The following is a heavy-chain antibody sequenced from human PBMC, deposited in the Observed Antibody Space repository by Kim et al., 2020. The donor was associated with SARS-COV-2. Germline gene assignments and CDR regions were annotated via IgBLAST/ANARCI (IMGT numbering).Heavy chain of an antibody. V-gene: IGHV1-2*02. CDR3: ARGIWFGDPTGGNWFDP. J-gene: IGHJ5*02. CDR2: INPNSGGT. CDR1: GYTFTGYY. D-gene: IGHD3-10*01. Sequence: ASVKVSCKASGYTFTGYYMHWVRQAPGQGLEWMGWINPNSGGTNYAQKFQGRVTMTRDTSISTAYMELSRLRSDDTAVYYCARGIWFGDPTGGNWFDPWGQGTLVTVSS.